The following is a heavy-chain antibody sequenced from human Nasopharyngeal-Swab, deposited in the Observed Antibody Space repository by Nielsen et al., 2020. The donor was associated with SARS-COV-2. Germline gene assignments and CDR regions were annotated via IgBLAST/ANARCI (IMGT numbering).Heavy chain of an antibody. CDR1: GGASSSYY. D-gene: IGHD4-17*01. Sequence: GSLRRPRTASGGASSSYYGSRIRQPPGKGLEWIGYIYYSGSTNYNPSLKSRVTISVDTSKNQFSLKLSSVTAADTAVYYCARDLLYGDFYYYYGMDVWGQGTTVTVSS. CDR3: ARDLLYGDFYYYYGMDV. CDR2: IYYSGST. J-gene: IGHJ6*02. V-gene: IGHV4-59*01.